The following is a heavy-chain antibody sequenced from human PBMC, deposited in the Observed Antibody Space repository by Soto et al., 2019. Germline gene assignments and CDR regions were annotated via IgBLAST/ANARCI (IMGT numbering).Heavy chain of an antibody. Sequence: ASVKVSCKASGYTFTSYGISWVRQAPGQGLEWMGWISAYNGNTNYAQKLQGRVTMTTDTSTSTAYMELRSLRSDDTAVYYCARDRVSGITMRRHDAFDIWGQGTMVTVSS. D-gene: IGHD3-10*01. CDR3: ARDRVSGITMRRHDAFDI. CDR2: ISAYNGNT. CDR1: GYTFTSYG. J-gene: IGHJ3*02. V-gene: IGHV1-18*01.